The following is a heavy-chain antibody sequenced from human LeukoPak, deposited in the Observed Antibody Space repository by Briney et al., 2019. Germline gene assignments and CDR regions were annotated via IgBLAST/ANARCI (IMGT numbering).Heavy chain of an antibody. CDR3: ARDLRTLRY. V-gene: IGHV3-48*01. CDR1: GFSFSSYS. Sequence: GGSLRLSCAASGFSFSSYSMNWVRQAPGKGLEWVSHISSSSSTMYYADSVKGRFTISRDNAKNSLYLQMNSLRAENTAVYYCARDLRTLRYWGQGTLVTVSS. D-gene: IGHD2/OR15-2a*01. CDR2: ISSSSSTM. J-gene: IGHJ4*02.